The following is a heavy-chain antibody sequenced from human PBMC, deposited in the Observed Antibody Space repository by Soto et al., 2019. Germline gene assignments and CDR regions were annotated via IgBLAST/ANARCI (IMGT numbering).Heavy chain of an antibody. D-gene: IGHD2-15*01. CDR1: GGTFSSYA. CDR2: IIPIFGTA. CDR3: ARDIRARGDSCVTNYFDN. V-gene: IGHV1-69*13. Sequence: AASVKVSCKASGGTFSSYAISWVRQAPGQGLEWMGGIIPIFGTANYAQKFQGRVTITADESTSTAYMELSSLRSEDTAVYYCARDIRARGDSCVTNYFDNWGQGTMVTVSS. J-gene: IGHJ4*03.